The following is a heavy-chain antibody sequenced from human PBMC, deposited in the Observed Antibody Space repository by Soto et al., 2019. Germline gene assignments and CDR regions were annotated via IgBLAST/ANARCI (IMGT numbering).Heavy chain of an antibody. Sequence: NPSETLSLTCTVSGGSISSGDYYWSWIRQPPGKGLEWIGYIYYSGSTYYNPSLKSRVTISVDTSKNQFSLKLSSVTAADTAVYYCARGHYGGNSVDYWGQGTLVTVSS. D-gene: IGHD4-17*01. CDR2: IYYSGST. V-gene: IGHV4-30-4*01. CDR1: GGSISSGDYY. J-gene: IGHJ4*02. CDR3: ARGHYGGNSVDY.